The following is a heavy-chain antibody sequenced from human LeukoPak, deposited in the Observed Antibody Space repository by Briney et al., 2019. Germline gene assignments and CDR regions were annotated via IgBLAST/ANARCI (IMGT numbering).Heavy chain of an antibody. V-gene: IGHV4-39*02. CDR1: GGSISSSSYY. CDR3: ARDTSNWGTFDY. CDR2: IYYSGST. D-gene: IGHD7-27*01. J-gene: IGHJ4*02. Sequence: SETLSLTCTVSGGSISSSSYYWGWIRQPPGKGLEWIGSIYYSGSTYYNPSLKSRVTISVDTSKNQFSLKLSSVTAADTAVYYCARDTSNWGTFDYWGQGTLVTVSS.